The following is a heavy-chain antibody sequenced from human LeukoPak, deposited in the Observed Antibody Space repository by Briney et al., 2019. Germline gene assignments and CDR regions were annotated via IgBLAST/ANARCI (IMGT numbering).Heavy chain of an antibody. J-gene: IGHJ4*02. Sequence: GGSLRLSCAASGFTFSSYEVNWVRQAPGKGLEWVSYISSSGSTIYYADSVKGRFTISRDNAKNSLYLQMNSLRAEDTAVYYCASQVVPGAIDYWGQGTLVTVSS. D-gene: IGHD3-22*01. CDR3: ASQVVPGAIDY. V-gene: IGHV3-48*03. CDR2: ISSSGSTI. CDR1: GFTFSSYE.